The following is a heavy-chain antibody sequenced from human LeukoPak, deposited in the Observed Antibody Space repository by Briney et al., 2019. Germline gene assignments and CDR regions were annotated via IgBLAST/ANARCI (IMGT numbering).Heavy chain of an antibody. CDR1: GYTFTSYG. J-gene: IGHJ5*02. CDR2: IIPILGIA. CDR3: ARDRAYYYDSLPFDP. D-gene: IGHD3-22*01. Sequence: ASVKVSCKASGYTFTSYGISWVRQAPGQGLEWMGRIIPILGIANYAQKFQGRVTITADKSTSTAYMELRSLRSDDTAVYYCARDRAYYYDSLPFDPWGQGTLVTVSS. V-gene: IGHV1-69*04.